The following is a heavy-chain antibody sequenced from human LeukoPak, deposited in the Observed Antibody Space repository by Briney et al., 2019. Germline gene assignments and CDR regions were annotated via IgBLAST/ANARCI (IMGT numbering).Heavy chain of an antibody. CDR2: VSGSGGST. Sequence: GGSLRLSCAASGFTFSNCAMSWVRQAPGKGLEWVSGVSGSGGSTYYADSVKGRFTISRDNSNNTLFLLMNSLRAEDTAVYYCAKYMSSGQWGQGTLVTVSS. CDR3: AKYMSSGQ. V-gene: IGHV3-23*01. CDR1: GFTFSNCA. D-gene: IGHD6-19*01. J-gene: IGHJ4*02.